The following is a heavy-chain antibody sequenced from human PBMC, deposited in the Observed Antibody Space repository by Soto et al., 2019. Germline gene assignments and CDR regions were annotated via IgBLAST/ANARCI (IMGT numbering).Heavy chain of an antibody. D-gene: IGHD6-6*01. CDR3: ARDLGIAARPAAFDI. CDR2: IYYSGST. V-gene: IGHV4-59*12. J-gene: IGHJ3*02. CDR1: GGSISSYY. Sequence: ASETLSLTCTVSGGSISSYYWSWIRQPPGKGLEWIGYIYYSGSTYYNPSLKSRVTISVDTSKNQFSLKLSSVTAADTAVYYCARDLGIAARPAAFDIWGQGTMVTVSS.